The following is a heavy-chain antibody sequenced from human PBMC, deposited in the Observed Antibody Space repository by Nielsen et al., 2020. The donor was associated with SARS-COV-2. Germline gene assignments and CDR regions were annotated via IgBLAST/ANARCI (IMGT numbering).Heavy chain of an antibody. Sequence: GESLKISCAASGFTFSSYAMSWVRQAPGKGLEWVSVIYSGGSTYYADSVKGRFTISRDNSKNTLYLQMNSLRAEDTAVYYCARAPITMIVVVNAFDIWGQGTLVTVSS. CDR3: ARAPITMIVVVNAFDI. CDR1: GFTFSSYA. J-gene: IGHJ4*02. V-gene: IGHV3-53*01. D-gene: IGHD3-22*01. CDR2: IYSGGST.